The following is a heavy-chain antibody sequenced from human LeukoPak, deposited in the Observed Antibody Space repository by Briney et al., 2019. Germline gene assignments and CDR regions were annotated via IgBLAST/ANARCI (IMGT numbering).Heavy chain of an antibody. V-gene: IGHV3-11*04. CDR2: ISSSGSTI. CDR3: VRYYTRQSWYFDL. J-gene: IGHJ2*01. Sequence: GGSLRLSCAASRFTFSDYYMSWIRQAPGRGLEWVSYISSSGSTIYYADSVKGRVTISRDNAKNSLYLQMNSLRAEDTAVYYCVRYYTRQSWYFDLWGRGTLVTVSS. D-gene: IGHD3-10*01. CDR1: RFTFSDYY.